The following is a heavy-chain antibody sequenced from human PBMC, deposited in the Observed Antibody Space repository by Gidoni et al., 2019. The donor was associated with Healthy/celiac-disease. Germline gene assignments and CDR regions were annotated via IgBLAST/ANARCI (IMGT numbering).Heavy chain of an antibody. J-gene: IGHJ3*02. CDR3: ARDQGGRGAFDI. CDR2: SSSSSSYI. V-gene: IGHV3-21*01. Sequence: EVQLVESGGGLVKPGGSLRLSCAASGFTFSSYSMNWVSQAPGKGLEWVSSSSSSSSYIYYADSVKGRFTISRDKAKNSLYLQMNSLRAEDTAVYYCARDQGGRGAFDIWGQGTMVTVFS. CDR1: GFTFSSYS. D-gene: IGHD3-10*01.